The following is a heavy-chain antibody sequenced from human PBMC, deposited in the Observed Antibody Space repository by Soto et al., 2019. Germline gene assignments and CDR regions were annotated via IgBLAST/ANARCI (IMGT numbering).Heavy chain of an antibody. CDR1: GFTFSSYG. V-gene: IGHV3-33*01. CDR2: IWYDGSNK. CDR3: ASENYYDSSGYYSG. J-gene: IGHJ4*02. Sequence: GGSLRLSCAASGFTFSSYGMHWVRQAPGKGLEWVAVIWYDGSNKYYADSVKGRFTISRDNSKNTLYLQMNSLRAEDTAVYYCASENYYDSSGYYSGWGQGTLVTVSS. D-gene: IGHD3-22*01.